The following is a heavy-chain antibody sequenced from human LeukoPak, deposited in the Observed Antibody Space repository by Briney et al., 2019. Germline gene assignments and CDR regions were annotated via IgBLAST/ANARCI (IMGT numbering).Heavy chain of an antibody. J-gene: IGHJ6*02. Sequence: ASVKVSCKASGYTFTSYDINWVRQATGQGLEWMGWMNPNSGNTGYAQKFQGRVTMTRNTSISTAYMELSSLRSEDTAVYYCASSVAATVLHYYYGMDVWGQGTTVTVSS. D-gene: IGHD2-15*01. CDR3: ASSVAATVLHYYYGMDV. CDR1: GYTFTSYD. V-gene: IGHV1-8*01. CDR2: MNPNSGNT.